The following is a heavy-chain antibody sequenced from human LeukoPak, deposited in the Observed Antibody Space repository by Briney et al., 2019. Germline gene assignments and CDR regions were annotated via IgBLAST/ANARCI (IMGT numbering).Heavy chain of an antibody. CDR2: VIPIFGTA. CDR1: GGTFSSYA. Sequence: SVKVSCKASGGTFSSYAISWVRQAPGQGLEWMGGVIPIFGTANYAQKFQGRVTITADESTSTAYMELSSLRSEDTAVYYCASQYYYGSGSYILDYWGQGTLVTVSS. CDR3: ASQYYYGSGSYILDY. D-gene: IGHD3-10*01. J-gene: IGHJ4*02. V-gene: IGHV1-69*01.